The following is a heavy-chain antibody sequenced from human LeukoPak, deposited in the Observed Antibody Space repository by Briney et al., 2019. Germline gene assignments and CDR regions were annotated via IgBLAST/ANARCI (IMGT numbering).Heavy chain of an antibody. V-gene: IGHV3-48*01. CDR3: AREIVVVVAAPGRWFDP. Sequence: GGSLRLSCEASGFTFSSYSMNWVRQAPGKGLEWVSYISFSSATIHYADSVKGRFTISRDNAKNSLYLQLNSLRAEDTALYYCAREIVVVVAAPGRWFDPWGQGTLVTVSS. CDR2: ISFSSATI. CDR1: GFTFSSYS. J-gene: IGHJ5*02. D-gene: IGHD2-15*01.